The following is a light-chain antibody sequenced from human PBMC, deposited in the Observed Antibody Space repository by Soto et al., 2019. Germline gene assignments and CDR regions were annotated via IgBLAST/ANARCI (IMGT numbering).Light chain of an antibody. J-gene: IGLJ3*02. Sequence: QSVLTQPPSASGTPGQRVTLSCSGSSSNIGISYVYWYQQVPGTAPKLLIYRDNRRPSGVPDRFSGSKSGTSASLAISGLRSEDEADYYCATWDDSLSGPWVFGGGTKLTVL. V-gene: IGLV1-47*01. CDR1: SSNIGISY. CDR3: ATWDDSLSGPWV. CDR2: RDN.